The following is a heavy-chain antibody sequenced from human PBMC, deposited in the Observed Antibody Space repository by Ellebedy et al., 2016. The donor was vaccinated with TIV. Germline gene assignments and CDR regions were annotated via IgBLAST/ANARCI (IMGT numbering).Heavy chain of an antibody. CDR2: ISDRGNSI. D-gene: IGHD7-27*01. CDR3: ARDVTGIRGFGY. V-gene: IGHV3-11*01. Sequence: PGGSLRLSCAASGFTFSHYYMNWIRQAPGKGLEWLSYISDRGNSILYADSVGGRFTISRDNAKNSLYLEMNNLRADDTAVYYCARDVTGIRGFGYWGQGTLVTVSS. CDR1: GFTFSHYY. J-gene: IGHJ4*02.